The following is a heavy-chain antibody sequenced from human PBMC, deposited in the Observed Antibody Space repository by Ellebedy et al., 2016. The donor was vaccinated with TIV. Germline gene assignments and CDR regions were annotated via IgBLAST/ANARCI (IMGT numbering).Heavy chain of an antibody. Sequence: GESLKISCVASRFTFSSYWMSWVRQAPGKGLEWVSSISSSSSYIYYADSVKGRFTFSRDNAKNSLYLQMNSLRAEDTAVYYCARRKDYADYEGVYYFDYWGQGTLVTVSS. CDR3: ARRKDYADYEGVYYFDY. CDR1: RFTFSSYW. J-gene: IGHJ4*02. V-gene: IGHV3-21*01. CDR2: ISSSSSYI. D-gene: IGHD4-17*01.